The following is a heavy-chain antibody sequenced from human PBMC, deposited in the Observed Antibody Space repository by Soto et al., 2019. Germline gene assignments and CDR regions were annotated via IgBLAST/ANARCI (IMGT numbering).Heavy chain of an antibody. CDR3: AVGHTSGSYYGHALF. J-gene: IGHJ4*02. V-gene: IGHV4-59*01. CDR1: GVSISCYY. D-gene: IGHD1-26*01. Sequence: SETLSLTCTVSGVSISCYYWSWIRQPPGKGLEWIGYIYSSGTTNYIPSLKSRVTISLDTSKNQFSLKLTSVTAADTAVYYCAVGHTSGSYYGHALFWGQGTLVTVSS. CDR2: IYSSGTT.